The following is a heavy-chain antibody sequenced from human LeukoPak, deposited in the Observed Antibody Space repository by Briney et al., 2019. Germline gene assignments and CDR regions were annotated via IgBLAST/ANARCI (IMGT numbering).Heavy chain of an antibody. V-gene: IGHV3-9*01. Sequence: GRSLRLSCAASGFTFDDYAMHWVRQAPGKGLEWVSGISWNSGSIGYADSVKGRFTISRDNAKNSLYLQMNSLRAEDTALYYCAKDKGLWFGELFDYWGQGTLATVSS. CDR2: ISWNSGSI. J-gene: IGHJ4*02. D-gene: IGHD3-10*01. CDR1: GFTFDDYA. CDR3: AKDKGLWFGELFDY.